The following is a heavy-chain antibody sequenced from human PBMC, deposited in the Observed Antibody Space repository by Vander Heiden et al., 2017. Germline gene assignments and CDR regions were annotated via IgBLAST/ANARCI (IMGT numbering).Heavy chain of an antibody. CDR1: GFPFSSYA. V-gene: IGHV3-23*04. D-gene: IGHD2-15*01. J-gene: IGHJ5*02. Sequence: EGQPVASGGGFVQPGGSLRPSWSASGFPFSSYAMSWVRRAPGKGVEWVSAISGSGGSTYYADSVKGRFTISRDNSKNTLYLQMNSLRAEDTAVYYCAKDRDYSNWFDPWGQGTLVTVSS. CDR2: ISGSGGST. CDR3: AKDRDYSNWFDP.